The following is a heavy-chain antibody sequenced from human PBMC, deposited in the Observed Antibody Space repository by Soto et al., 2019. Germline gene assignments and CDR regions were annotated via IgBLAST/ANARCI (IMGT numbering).Heavy chain of an antibody. J-gene: IGHJ6*02. CDR2: IIPIFGTA. CDR1: GGTFSSYA. CDR3: ARDPRSYYDFWSGKYYYYGMDV. D-gene: IGHD3-3*01. V-gene: IGHV1-69*13. Sequence: ASVKVSCKASGGTFSSYAISWVRQAPGQGLEWMGGIIPIFGTANYAQKFQGRVTITADESTSTAYMELSSLGSEDTAVYYCARDPRSYYDFWSGKYYYYGMDVWGQGTTVTVSS.